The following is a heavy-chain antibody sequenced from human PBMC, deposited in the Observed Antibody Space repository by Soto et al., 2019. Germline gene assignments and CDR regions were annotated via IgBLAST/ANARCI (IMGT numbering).Heavy chain of an antibody. D-gene: IGHD4-17*01. CDR1: GFTFSNAW. CDR2: IKSKTDGGTT. J-gene: IGHJ4*02. Sequence: GGSLRLSCAASGFTFSNAWMSWVRQAPGKGLEWVGRIKSKTDGGTTDYAAPVKGRFTISRDDSKNTLYLQMNSLKTEDTAVYYCTTDRGYGDLYSFDYWGQGTRVTVSS. V-gene: IGHV3-15*01. CDR3: TTDRGYGDLYSFDY.